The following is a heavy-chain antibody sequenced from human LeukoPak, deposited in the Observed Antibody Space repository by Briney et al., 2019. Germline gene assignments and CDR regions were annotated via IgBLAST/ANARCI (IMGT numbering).Heavy chain of an antibody. D-gene: IGHD3-16*01. CDR1: GFTVSSNY. CDR2: IYSGGST. J-gene: IGHJ4*02. CDR3: ARALLRLGYFDY. Sequence: GGSLRLSCAASGFTVSSNYMSWVRQPPGKGLEWVSVIYSGGSTYYADSVKGRFTISRDNSKNTLYLQVNSLRAEDTAVYYCARALLRLGYFDYWGQGTLVTVSS. V-gene: IGHV3-66*01.